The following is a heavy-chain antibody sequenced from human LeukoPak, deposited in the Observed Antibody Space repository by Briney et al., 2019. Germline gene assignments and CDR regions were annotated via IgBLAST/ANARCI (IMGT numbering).Heavy chain of an antibody. J-gene: IGHJ4*02. CDR3: ARVSEYVDTVSDY. CDR1: GVSVSSGSYY. D-gene: IGHD5-18*01. V-gene: IGHV4-61*01. Sequence: ASETLSLTCTVSGVSVSSGSYYWSWIRQPPGKGLEWIGYIYYSGSTNYNPSLKSRVTISVDTSKNQFSLKLSSVTAADTAVYYCARVSEYVDTVSDYWGQGTLVTVSS. CDR2: IYYSGST.